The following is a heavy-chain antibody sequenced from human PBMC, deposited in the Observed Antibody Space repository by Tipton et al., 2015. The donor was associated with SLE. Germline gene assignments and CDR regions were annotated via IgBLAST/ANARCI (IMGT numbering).Heavy chain of an antibody. V-gene: IGHV4-34*01. D-gene: IGHD3-16*01. Sequence: TLSLTCAVYGGSFSGYFWSWIRQPPGKGLEWIGEINHSGNTYYNPSLKSRVTISVDTSKNQFSLKLSSVTAADTAVYYCARMGDRWYFDLWGRGTLLTVSS. CDR3: ARMGDRWYFDL. CDR1: GGSFSGYF. CDR2: INHSGNT. J-gene: IGHJ2*01.